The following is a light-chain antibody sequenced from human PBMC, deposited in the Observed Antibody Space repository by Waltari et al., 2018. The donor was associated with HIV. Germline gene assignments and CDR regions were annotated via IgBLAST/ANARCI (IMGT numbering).Light chain of an antibody. V-gene: IGLV2-14*01. CDR3: CSFTSTSTLHWV. Sequence: QSALTQPASLSGSPGQSITISCTGTSSAVRAYYSVSCYHRHPDKAPKLIIYEVTTRPSGVSDRFSGSKSGNTASLTISGLQAEDEADYFCCSFTSTSTLHWVFGGGTKLTVL. CDR2: EVT. J-gene: IGLJ3*02. CDR1: SSAVRAYYS.